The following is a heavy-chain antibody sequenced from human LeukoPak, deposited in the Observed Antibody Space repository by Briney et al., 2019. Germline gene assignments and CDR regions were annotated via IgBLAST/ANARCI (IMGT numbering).Heavy chain of an antibody. Sequence: GGSLRLSCAASGFTFSSYAMSWVRQAPGKGLEWVSAISGSGGSTYYADSVKGRFTISRDNSKNSLYLQVNSLRAEDTAVYYCARGSKPRYGSGTNFDDWGQGTLVTVS. D-gene: IGHD6-25*01. CDR1: GFTFSSYA. CDR2: ISGSGGST. CDR3: ARGSKPRYGSGTNFDD. J-gene: IGHJ4*02. V-gene: IGHV3-23*01.